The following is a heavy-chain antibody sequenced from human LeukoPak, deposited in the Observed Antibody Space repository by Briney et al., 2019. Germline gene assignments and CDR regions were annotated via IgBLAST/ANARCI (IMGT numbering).Heavy chain of an antibody. D-gene: IGHD2-2*01. CDR2: ISGNNDNP. V-gene: IGHV1-18*01. CDR1: GYTFSNFG. Sequence: ASVRVSCKTSGYTFSNFGINWVRQAPGQGLEWMGWISGNNDNPNYGQKFQGRFTVTTDPSTSTAYMELRNLRFDDTAVCYRARDGTSTDDYWGQGTLVTVSS. CDR3: ARDGTSTDDY. J-gene: IGHJ4*02.